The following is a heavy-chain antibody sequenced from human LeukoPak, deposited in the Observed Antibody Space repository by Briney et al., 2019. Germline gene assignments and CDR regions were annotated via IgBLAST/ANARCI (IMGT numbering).Heavy chain of an antibody. CDR3: ARTQREYYYDSSGAIDAFDI. J-gene: IGHJ3*02. Sequence: PSETLSLTCTVSGGSIRNYYWSWIRQPAGKGLEWIGRIYTSGSTNYNPSLESRVTMSVDTSKNQFSLKLSSVTAADTAVYYCARTQREYYYDSSGAIDAFDIWGQGTMVTVSS. D-gene: IGHD3-22*01. CDR2: IYTSGST. CDR1: GGSIRNYY. V-gene: IGHV4-4*07.